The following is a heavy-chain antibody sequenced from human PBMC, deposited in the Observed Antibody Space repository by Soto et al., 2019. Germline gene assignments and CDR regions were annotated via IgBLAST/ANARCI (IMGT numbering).Heavy chain of an antibody. V-gene: IGHV1-3*01. CDR2: INAGNGNT. CDR1: GYTFTSYA. J-gene: IGHJ5*02. CDR3: ARGVAGPLHWFDP. Sequence: ASVKVSCTASGYTFTSYARHWVRQAPGQRLEWMGWINAGNGNTKYSQKFQGRVTITRDTSASTAYMELSSLRSEDTAVYYCARGVAGPLHWFDPWGQGTLVTVSS. D-gene: IGHD6-19*01.